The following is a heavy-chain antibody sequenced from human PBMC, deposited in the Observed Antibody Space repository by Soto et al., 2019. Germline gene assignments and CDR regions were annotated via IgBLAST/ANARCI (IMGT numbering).Heavy chain of an antibody. Sequence: QVQLVESGGGVVQPGRSLRLSCAASGFTFSSYGMHWVRQAPGKGLEWVAVISYDGSNKYYADCVKGRFTISRDNSKNTLYLQMNSLRVEDTAVYYCAKDDGAVAALDHYYYGMDVWGQGTTVTVSS. CDR2: ISYDGSNK. V-gene: IGHV3-30*18. CDR1: GFTFSSYG. D-gene: IGHD6-19*01. J-gene: IGHJ6*02. CDR3: AKDDGAVAALDHYYYGMDV.